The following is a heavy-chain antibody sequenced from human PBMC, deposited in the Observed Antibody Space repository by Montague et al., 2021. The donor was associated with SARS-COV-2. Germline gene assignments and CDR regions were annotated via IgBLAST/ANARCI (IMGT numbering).Heavy chain of an antibody. V-gene: IGHV4-59*01. CDR3: VRDRWGGSDFDS. CDR2: ISYTGST. CDR1: GGSISSYY. Sequence: SETLSLTCTVSGGSISSYYWSWIRQPLGKRLEWIGYISYTGSTNYNPSLESRVTMSVDTSKHHFSLSLRSVTAADTAVYFCVRDRWGGSDFDSWGQGTLVTVSS. D-gene: IGHD3-10*01. J-gene: IGHJ4*02.